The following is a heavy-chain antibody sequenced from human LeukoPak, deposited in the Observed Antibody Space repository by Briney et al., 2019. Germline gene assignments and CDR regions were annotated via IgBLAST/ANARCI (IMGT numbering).Heavy chain of an antibody. CDR1: GFTFSSYG. CDR3: AVGWLRFDY. Sequence: PGGSLRLSCAASGFTFSSYGMHWVRQAPGKGLEWVAVISYDGSNKYYADSVKGRFTISRDNSKNTLYLQMNSLRAEDTAVYYCAVGWLRFDYWGQGTLVTVSS. D-gene: IGHD5-12*01. V-gene: IGHV3-30*03. CDR2: ISYDGSNK. J-gene: IGHJ4*02.